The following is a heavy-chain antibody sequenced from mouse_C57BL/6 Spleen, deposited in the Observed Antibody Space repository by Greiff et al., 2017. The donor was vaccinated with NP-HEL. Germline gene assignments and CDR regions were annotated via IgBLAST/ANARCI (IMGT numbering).Heavy chain of an antibody. Sequence: EVQLQQSGAELVRPGASVKLSCTASGFNIKDDYMHWVKQRPEQGLEWIGCIDPANGDTEYASKFQSKATITADTSSNTAYLQLSSLTSADTAVYYWTNHQGWGQGTPLTGPS. CDR3: TNHQG. J-gene: IGHJ2*01. CDR1: GFNIKDDY. V-gene: IGHV14-4*01. CDR2: IDPANGDT.